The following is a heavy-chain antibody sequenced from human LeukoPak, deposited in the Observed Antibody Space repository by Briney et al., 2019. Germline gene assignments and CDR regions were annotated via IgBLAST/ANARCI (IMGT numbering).Heavy chain of an antibody. V-gene: IGHV3-48*04. Sequence: GGSLRLSCAASGFSFTSYSLNWVRQAPGKGLEWISYISNSATTIYYAESVKGRFTVSRDNAKNSVYLQMNSLRAEDTAVYYCARDRVGGRYHYGMDVWGQGTTVIVSS. CDR2: ISNSATTI. CDR3: ARDRVGGRYHYGMDV. CDR1: GFSFTSYS. J-gene: IGHJ6*02. D-gene: IGHD1-26*01.